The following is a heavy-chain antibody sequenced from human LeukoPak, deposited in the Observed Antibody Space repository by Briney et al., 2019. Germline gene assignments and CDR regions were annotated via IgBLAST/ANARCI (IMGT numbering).Heavy chain of an antibody. D-gene: IGHD6-13*01. CDR3: ARDRAAADLDY. Sequence: PGRSLRLSCAASGFTFSSYGTHWVRQAPGKGLEWVAVIWYDGSNKFYADSVKGRFTISRDNSKNTLYLQMNSLRAEDTAVYYCARDRAAADLDYWGQGTLVTVSS. CDR1: GFTFSSYG. CDR2: IWYDGSNK. V-gene: IGHV3-33*01. J-gene: IGHJ4*02.